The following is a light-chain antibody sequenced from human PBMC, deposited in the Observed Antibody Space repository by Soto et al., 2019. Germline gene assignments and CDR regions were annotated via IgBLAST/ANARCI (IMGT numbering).Light chain of an antibody. J-gene: IGKJ4*01. Sequence: EIVLTQSPATLSLSPGERATLSCRASQSVSRHLAWYQQKPGQAPRLLIYDASNMATGIPARFSGSGSGTDFTLTISSLDPEDSAVYYCQQRSNWLTFGGGTKVEIK. CDR2: DAS. CDR1: QSVSRH. V-gene: IGKV3-11*01. CDR3: QQRSNWLT.